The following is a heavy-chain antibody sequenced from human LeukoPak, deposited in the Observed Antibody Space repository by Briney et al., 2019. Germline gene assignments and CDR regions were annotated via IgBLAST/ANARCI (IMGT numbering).Heavy chain of an antibody. CDR3: AHTGYSYGLDY. CDR2: IYWDDDK. J-gene: IGHJ4*02. CDR1: GFSLSASGVG. Sequence: SGPTLVNPTQTLTLTCTSSGFSLSASGVGVGWIRQPPGKALEWLALIYWDDDKRYSPSLRSRLPITKDASKNQVVLTITNMDPVDTATYYCAHTGYSYGLDYWGQGTLVTVSS. V-gene: IGHV2-5*02. D-gene: IGHD5-18*01.